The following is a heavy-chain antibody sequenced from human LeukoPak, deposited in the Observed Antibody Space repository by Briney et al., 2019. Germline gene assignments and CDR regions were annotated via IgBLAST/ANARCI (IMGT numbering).Heavy chain of an antibody. D-gene: IGHD3-10*01. J-gene: IGHJ4*02. Sequence: AGGSLRLSCAASGFTFSSYAMHWVRQAPGKGLEWVAVISYDGSNKYYADSVKGRFTISRDNSKNTLYLQMNSLRAEDTAVYYCARDQGIGGLSYWGQGTLVTVSS. CDR3: ARDQGIGGLSY. V-gene: IGHV3-30-3*01. CDR1: GFTFSSYA. CDR2: ISYDGSNK.